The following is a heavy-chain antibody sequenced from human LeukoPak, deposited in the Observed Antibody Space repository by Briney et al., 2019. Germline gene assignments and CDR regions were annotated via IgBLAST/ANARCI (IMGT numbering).Heavy chain of an antibody. CDR2: INPSGGST. J-gene: IGHJ6*03. CDR1: GYTFTSYY. CDR3: ARGPSITMVRGGQWYYYMDV. Sequence: ASVKVSCKASGYTFTSYYIHWVRQAPGQGLEWMGLINPSGGSTNYAQKFQGRVTMTRDTSTSTVYMELSSLRSEDTAVYYCARGPSITMVRGGQWYYYMDVWGRGTTVTISS. D-gene: IGHD3-10*01. V-gene: IGHV1-46*01.